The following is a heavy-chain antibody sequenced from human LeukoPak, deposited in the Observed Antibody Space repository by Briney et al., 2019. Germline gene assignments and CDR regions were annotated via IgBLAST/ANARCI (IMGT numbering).Heavy chain of an antibody. V-gene: IGHV3-30*18. Sequence: PGRSLRLSCAASGFTFSSYGIHWVRQAPGKGLEWVAVISYDGINKYYTDSVQGRFTISRDNSMNTLDLQMNSLRAEDTAVYYCAKQQTVTTSYYFDSWGQGTLVTVSS. D-gene: IGHD4-17*01. J-gene: IGHJ4*02. CDR1: GFTFSSYG. CDR2: ISYDGINK. CDR3: AKQQTVTTSYYFDS.